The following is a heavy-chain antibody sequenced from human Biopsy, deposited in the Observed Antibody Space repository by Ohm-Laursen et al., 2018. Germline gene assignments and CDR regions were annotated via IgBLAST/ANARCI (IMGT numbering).Heavy chain of an antibody. D-gene: IGHD2-2*02. Sequence: GTLSLTCSVSRDSISNYYWTWIRQSPGKGLDWIGYIYYTGSTNYNPSVKSRVTISVDTSKNQFSLKLNSVTAADTAVYYCAKDMQVTYCSNTKCYMNPYYYGMDVWGPGTTVTVSS. CDR2: IYYTGST. V-gene: IGHV4-59*01. J-gene: IGHJ6*02. CDR3: AKDMQVTYCSNTKCYMNPYYYGMDV. CDR1: RDSISNYY.